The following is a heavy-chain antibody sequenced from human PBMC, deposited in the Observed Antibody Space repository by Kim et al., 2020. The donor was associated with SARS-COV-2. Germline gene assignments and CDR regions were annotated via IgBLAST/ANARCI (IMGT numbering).Heavy chain of an antibody. J-gene: IGHJ4*02. CDR2: IRSKTNNYAT. D-gene: IGHD6-19*01. CDR1: GFTFSGSA. V-gene: IGHV3-73*01. CDR3: ARIGDVSGEYSGGWD. Sequence: GGSLRLSCSASGFTFSGSAIHWVRQASGKGLEWVGRIRSKTNNYATAYAASVKGRFTISRDDSNNMAYLQMNSLKTEDTAVYYCARIGDVSGEYSGGWDWGQGTLVTVSS.